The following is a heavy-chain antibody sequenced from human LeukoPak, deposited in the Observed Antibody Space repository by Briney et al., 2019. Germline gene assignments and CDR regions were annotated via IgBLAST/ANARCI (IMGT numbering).Heavy chain of an antibody. CDR3: ARVSMGATTDY. Sequence: GGSLRPSCAASGFTFSSYWMSWVRQAPGKGLEWVANIKQDGSEKYYVDSVKGRFTISRDNAKNSLYLQMNSLRAEDTAVYYCARVSMGATTDYWGQGTLVTVSS. V-gene: IGHV3-7*01. J-gene: IGHJ4*02. D-gene: IGHD1-26*01. CDR2: IKQDGSEK. CDR1: GFTFSSYW.